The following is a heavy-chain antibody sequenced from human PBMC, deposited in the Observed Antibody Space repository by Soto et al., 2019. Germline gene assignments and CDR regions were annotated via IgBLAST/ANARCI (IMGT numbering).Heavy chain of an antibody. Sequence: GASVKVSCKASGYTFTSYCISWVRHAPGQGLEWMGWISAYNGNTNYAQKLQGRVTMTTDTSTSTAYMELRSLRSDDTAVYYCARRDSYGHYGMDVWGQGTTVTVSS. CDR1: GYTFTSYC. V-gene: IGHV1-18*01. CDR2: ISAYNGNT. CDR3: ARRDSYGHYGMDV. D-gene: IGHD5-18*01. J-gene: IGHJ6*02.